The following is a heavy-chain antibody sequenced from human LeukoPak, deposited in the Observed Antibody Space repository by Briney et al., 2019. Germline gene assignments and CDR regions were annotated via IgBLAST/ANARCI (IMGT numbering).Heavy chain of an antibody. J-gene: IGHJ3*02. CDR1: GGSISSGDYY. CDR2: IYYSGST. V-gene: IGHV4-30-4*01. D-gene: IGHD3-3*01. Sequence: SQTLSLTCTVSGGSISSGDYYWSWIRQPPGKGLEWIGYIYYSGSTYYNPSLKSRVTISVDTSKNQFSLKLSSVTAADTAVYYCARHPYYDFWSGYPPGAFDIWGQGTMVTVSS. CDR3: ARHPYYDFWSGYPPGAFDI.